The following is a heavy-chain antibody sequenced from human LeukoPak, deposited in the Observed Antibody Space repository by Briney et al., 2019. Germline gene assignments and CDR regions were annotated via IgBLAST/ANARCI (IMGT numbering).Heavy chain of an antibody. Sequence: SETLSLTCTVSGGSISSYYWSWIRLPPGKGLEWIGYLSKSGNTNYSPSLKSRVTIFGDTSKNQFSLKLTSVTAADTAVYYCVRHAIDSSGHYLDYFDYWGQGTLVTVSS. CDR1: GGSISSYY. CDR3: VRHAIDSSGHYLDYFDY. CDR2: LSKSGNT. V-gene: IGHV4-59*08. J-gene: IGHJ4*02. D-gene: IGHD3-22*01.